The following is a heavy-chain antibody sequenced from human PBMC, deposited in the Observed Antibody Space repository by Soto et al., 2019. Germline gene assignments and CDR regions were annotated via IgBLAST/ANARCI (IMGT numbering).Heavy chain of an antibody. CDR2: ISTDKGKT. CDR1: GYTFTSFG. CDR3: ANGSAAFDY. V-gene: IGHV1-18*01. J-gene: IGHJ4*02. Sequence: QVQLVQSGPEVKKPGASVKVSCRTSGYTFTSFGISWVRQAPGQGLEWMGWISTDKGKTNYAQKFQDRVTMTTDTPMSTAYMELRTLRSVDTAVYYGANGSAAFDYWGQGTLVAVS. D-gene: IGHD3-10*01.